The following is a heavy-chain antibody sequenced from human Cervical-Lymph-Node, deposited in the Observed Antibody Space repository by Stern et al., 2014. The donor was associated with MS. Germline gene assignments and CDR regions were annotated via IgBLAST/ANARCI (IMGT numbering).Heavy chain of an antibody. Sequence: QMQLVQSGAEVKTPGASVSVSCKSSGYTFTGYYIHWVRQAPGQRLEWMGRISPNSGATNYAQKFQGRVALTRDTSVRTAYMELTGLNSDDTAIYYCARDLHGHSDIASFDFDYWGQGTLVTVSS. D-gene: IGHD5-18*01. V-gene: IGHV1-2*06. CDR2: ISPNSGAT. CDR1: GYTFTGYY. CDR3: ARDLHGHSDIASFDFDY. J-gene: IGHJ4*02.